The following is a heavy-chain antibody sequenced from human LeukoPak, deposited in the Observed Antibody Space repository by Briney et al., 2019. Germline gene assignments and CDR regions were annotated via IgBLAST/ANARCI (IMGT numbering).Heavy chain of an antibody. Sequence: GGSLRLSCAASGFTFSSYAMSWVRQAPGKGLEWVSGISGGGGNTYYADSVKGRFTISRDNSKNTLYLQMNSLRVEDTAVYYCVKVGPVLRYFDWLSAGDYWGQGTLLTVSS. CDR2: ISGGGGNT. D-gene: IGHD3-9*01. J-gene: IGHJ4*02. V-gene: IGHV3-23*01. CDR3: VKVGPVLRYFDWLSAGDY. CDR1: GFTFSSYA.